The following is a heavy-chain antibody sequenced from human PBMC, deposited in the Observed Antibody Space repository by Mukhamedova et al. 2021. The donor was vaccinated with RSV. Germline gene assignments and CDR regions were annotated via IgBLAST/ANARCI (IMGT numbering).Heavy chain of an antibody. D-gene: IGHD5-18*01. CDR2: GSGCST. CDR3: AKGIRAADSYGYDYYYGMDV. V-gene: IGHV3-23*01. Sequence: GSGCSTYYADSVKGRFTISRDNSKNTLYLQMNSLRAEDTAVYYCAKGIRAADSYGYDYYYGMDVWGQGTKVNVSS. J-gene: IGHJ6*02.